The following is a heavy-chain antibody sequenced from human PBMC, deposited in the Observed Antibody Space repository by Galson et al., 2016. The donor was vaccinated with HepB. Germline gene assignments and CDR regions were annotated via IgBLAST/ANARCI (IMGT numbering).Heavy chain of an antibody. J-gene: IGHJ3*01. V-gene: IGHV3-53*01. D-gene: IGHD5-24*01. CDR1: GFIVSSTY. CDR2: IYRGGST. CDR3: ARGGGDGSSRIFAFDF. Sequence: SLRLSCAASGFIVSSTYMSWVRQAPGKGLEWVSVIYRGGSTYYADSVKGRFTISRDNSNTVYLQMNSLRAEDTAGYYCARGGGDGSSRIFAFDFWGQGTMVTVSS.